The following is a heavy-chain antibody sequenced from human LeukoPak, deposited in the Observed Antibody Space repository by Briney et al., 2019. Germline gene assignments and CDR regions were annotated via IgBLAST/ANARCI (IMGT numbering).Heavy chain of an antibody. D-gene: IGHD3-22*01. Sequence: SETLSLTCIVSGASISSYYWSWIRQPPGKGLEWIGYIYYSGGTSYNPSLRSRVTTSVDKSKNQFSLNLSSVTAADTAVYYCARSSGGRGYYEDWGQGTLVTVSS. CDR2: IYYSGGT. J-gene: IGHJ4*02. CDR1: GASISSYY. CDR3: ARSSGGRGYYED. V-gene: IGHV4-59*08.